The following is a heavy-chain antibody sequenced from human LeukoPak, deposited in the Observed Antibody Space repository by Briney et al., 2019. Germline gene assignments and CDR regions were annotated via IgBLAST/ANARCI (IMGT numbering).Heavy chain of an antibody. CDR2: IKSKTDGGTT. CDR3: TADFGTTDFDY. V-gene: IGHV3-15*01. Sequence: PGGSLRLSCAASGFTFSNAWMSWVRQAPGKGLEWVGRIKSKTDGGTTDFAAPVKGRFTISRDDSKNTLYLQMNSLKTEDTAVYFCTADFGTTDFDYWGQGTLVTVSS. D-gene: IGHD1-1*01. CDR1: GFTFSNAW. J-gene: IGHJ4*02.